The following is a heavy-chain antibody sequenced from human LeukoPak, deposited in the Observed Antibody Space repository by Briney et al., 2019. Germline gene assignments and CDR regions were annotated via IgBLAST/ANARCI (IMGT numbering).Heavy chain of an antibody. CDR3: ARVIRLYYYYYMDV. CDR1: LDTFTVDY. CDR2: INPNSGGT. J-gene: IGHJ6*03. Sequence: ASVKDSRMASLDTFTVDYMHWVRQAPGQGLEWMGWINPNSGGTNYAQKFQGRVTMTRDTSISTAYMEQSRLRSDDTAVYYCARVIRLYYYYYMDVWGKGSTGSVSS. V-gene: IGHV1-2*02.